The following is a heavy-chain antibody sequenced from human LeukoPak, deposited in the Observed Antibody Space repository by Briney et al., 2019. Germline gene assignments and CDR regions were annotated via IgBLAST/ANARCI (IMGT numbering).Heavy chain of an antibody. D-gene: IGHD4-17*01. CDR3: AKDANDDYGDYSCCFDP. V-gene: IGHV3-43*02. CDR2: ISRDGGRT. J-gene: IGHJ5*02. Sequence: QTGGSLRLSCAASGLTLDDYAMHWVRHAPGKGLEWVSLISRDGGRTYYADSVKGRFTISRENSKKSLYLEMNRLRTEDTALYYCAKDANDDYGDYSCCFDPWGQGTLVTVSS. CDR1: GLTLDDYA.